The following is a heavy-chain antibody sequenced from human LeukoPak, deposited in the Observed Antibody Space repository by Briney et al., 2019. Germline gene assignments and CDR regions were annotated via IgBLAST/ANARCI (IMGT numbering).Heavy chain of an antibody. CDR3: ARVGILAVAGTVYFDY. CDR1: GYTFTGYY. J-gene: IGHJ4*02. CDR2: INPNSGGT. D-gene: IGHD6-19*01. Sequence: GASVKVSCKASGYTFTGYYMHWVRQAPGQGLEWMGWINPNSGGTNYAQKFQGRVTMTRDTSISTAYMELSRLRSDDTAVYYCARVGILAVAGTVYFDYWGQGTLVTVSS. V-gene: IGHV1-2*02.